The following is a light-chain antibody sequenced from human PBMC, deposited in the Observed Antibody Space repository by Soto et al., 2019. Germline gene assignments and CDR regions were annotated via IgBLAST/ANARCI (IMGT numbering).Light chain of an antibody. Sequence: DIQMTQSPSSLSASVGDRVTITCRASQSISSYLNWYQQKPGKAPKLLIYAAFSLQSGVPSRFSGSGSGTDFTLTISSLQPEDCATYYCQQSYSTPSTFGQGTKLEIK. J-gene: IGKJ2*01. CDR3: QQSYSTPST. V-gene: IGKV1-39*01. CDR1: QSISSY. CDR2: AAF.